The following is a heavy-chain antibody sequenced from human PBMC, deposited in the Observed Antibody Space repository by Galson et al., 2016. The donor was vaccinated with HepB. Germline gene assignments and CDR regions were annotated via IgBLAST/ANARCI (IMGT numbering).Heavy chain of an antibody. Sequence: SLRLSCAASGFTVRSNYMSWVRQAPGKGLEWVSVIYSGGNTYYADSVKGRFTISRDRSKNTVVLQMKSLTAEDTAVYYCAKESRYYDSSGYYFDYWGQGIMVTVSS. D-gene: IGHD3-22*01. CDR3: AKESRYYDSSGYYFDY. V-gene: IGHV3-53*01. CDR2: IYSGGNT. J-gene: IGHJ4*02. CDR1: GFTVRSNY.